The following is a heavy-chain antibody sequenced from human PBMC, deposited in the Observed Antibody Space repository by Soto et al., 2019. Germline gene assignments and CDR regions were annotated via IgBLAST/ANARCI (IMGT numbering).Heavy chain of an antibody. V-gene: IGHV1-8*01. J-gene: IGHJ4*02. CDR1: GYTFTSYD. D-gene: IGHD3-10*01. CDR2: MNPNSGNT. CDR3: ARGGGSGSYYKIGY. Sequence: ASVKVSCKASGYTFTSYDINWVRQATGQGLEWMGWMNPNSGNTGYAQKFQGRVTMTRNTSISTAYMELSRLRTEDTSVYYCARGGGSGSYYKIGYWGQGTLVTVSS.